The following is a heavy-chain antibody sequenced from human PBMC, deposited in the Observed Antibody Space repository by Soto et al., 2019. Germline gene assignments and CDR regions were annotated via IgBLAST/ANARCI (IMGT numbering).Heavy chain of an antibody. CDR1: GFTFSSYW. CDR3: ARGGSYGGEDYFDY. Sequence: EVQLVESGGGLVQPGGSLRLSCAASGFTFSSYWMSWVSQAPGKGLEWVANIKQDGSEKYYVDSVKGRFTISRDNAKNSLYLQMNSLRAEDTAVYYCARGGSYGGEDYFDYWGQGTLVTVSS. D-gene: IGHD5-18*01. V-gene: IGHV3-7*03. J-gene: IGHJ4*02. CDR2: IKQDGSEK.